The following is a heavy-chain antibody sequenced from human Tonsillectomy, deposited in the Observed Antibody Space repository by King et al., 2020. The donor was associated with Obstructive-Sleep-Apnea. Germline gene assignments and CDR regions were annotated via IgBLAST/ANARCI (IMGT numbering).Heavy chain of an antibody. CDR1: GGSISSYY. V-gene: IGHV4-59*08. CDR2: LYYSGST. D-gene: IGHD3-16*02. CDR3: ARHWNDYIWGSYRGSFDY. Sequence: VQLQESGPGLVKPSETLSPTCTVSGGSISSYYWSCIRQHPGKGLEWVGYLYYSGSTNSNPSLKSRVTISVETSKNHFSLKLISVTAADTAVYYCARHWNDYIWGSYRGSFDYWGQGTLVTVSS. J-gene: IGHJ4*02.